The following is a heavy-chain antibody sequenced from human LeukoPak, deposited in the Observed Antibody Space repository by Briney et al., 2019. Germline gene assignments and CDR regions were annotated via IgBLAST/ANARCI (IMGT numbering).Heavy chain of an antibody. CDR1: GYTFTSYY. Sequence: ASVKVSCKASGYTFTSYYMHWVRQAPGQGLEWMGIINPSGGSTSYAQKFQGRVTMTRDTSTSTVYMELSSLRSEDTAVYYCARAYYGSGSHTDFDYWGQGTLVTVSS. CDR3: ARAYYGSGSHTDFDY. D-gene: IGHD3-10*01. V-gene: IGHV1-46*01. CDR2: INPSGGST. J-gene: IGHJ4*02.